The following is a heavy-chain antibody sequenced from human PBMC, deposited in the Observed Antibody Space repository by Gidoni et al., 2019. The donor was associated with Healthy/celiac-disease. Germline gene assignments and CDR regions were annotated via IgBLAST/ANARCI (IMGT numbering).Heavy chain of an antibody. V-gene: IGHV4-34*01. J-gene: IGHJ4*02. CDR2: INHSGST. D-gene: IGHD6-6*01. Sequence: QVQLQQWGAGLLKPSETLSLTCAVYGGSFSGYYWSWIRQPPGKGLEWIGEINHSGSTNYNPSLKSRVTISVDTSKNQFSLKLSSVTAADTAVYYCARGGVIAARPLDYWGQGTLVTVSS. CDR1: GGSFSGYY. CDR3: ARGGVIAARPLDY.